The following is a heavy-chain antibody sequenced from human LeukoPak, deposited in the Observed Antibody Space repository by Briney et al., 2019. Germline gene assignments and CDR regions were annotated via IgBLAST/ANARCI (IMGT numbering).Heavy chain of an antibody. CDR3: ARMSWVTGTSGGWFDP. V-gene: IGHV1-69*06. D-gene: IGHD1-20*01. J-gene: IGHJ5*02. CDR2: IIPIFGTA. Sequence: SVKVSCKASGGTFSSYAISWVRQAPGQGLEWMGGIIPIFGTANYAQKFQGRVTITAVKSTSTAYMELSSLRSEDTAVYYCARMSWVTGTSGGWFDPWGQGTLVTVSS. CDR1: GGTFSSYA.